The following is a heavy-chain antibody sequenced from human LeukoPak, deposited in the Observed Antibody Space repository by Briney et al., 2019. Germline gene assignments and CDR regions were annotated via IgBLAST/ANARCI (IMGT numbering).Heavy chain of an antibody. V-gene: IGHV3-23*01. Sequence: GGSLRLTCAASGFTFSSYAMSWVRQAPVKGLEWVSAISGSGGNTYYADSVKGRFTISRDNSKNTLYLQMNSLRAEDTAVYYCANRGVPSAIDYCGQGTLVTVSS. CDR3: ANRGVPSAIDY. CDR1: GFTFSSYA. CDR2: ISGSGGNT. J-gene: IGHJ4*02. D-gene: IGHD2-2*01.